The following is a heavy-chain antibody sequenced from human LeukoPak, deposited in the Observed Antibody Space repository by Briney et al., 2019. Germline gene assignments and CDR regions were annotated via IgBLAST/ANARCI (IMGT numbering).Heavy chain of an antibody. D-gene: IGHD3-3*01. Sequence: PGGSLRLSCAASGFTFSSYSMNWVRQAPGKGLEWVSSISSSSSYIYYADSVKGRFTISRDNAKNSLYLQMNSLRAEDTAVYYCARDSYDFWSGYYTNYYYMNVWGKGTTVTVSS. J-gene: IGHJ6*03. V-gene: IGHV3-21*01. CDR3: ARDSYDFWSGYYTNYYYMNV. CDR1: GFTFSSYS. CDR2: ISSSSSYI.